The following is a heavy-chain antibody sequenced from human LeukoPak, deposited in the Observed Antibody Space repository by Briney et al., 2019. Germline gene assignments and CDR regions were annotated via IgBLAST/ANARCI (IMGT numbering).Heavy chain of an antibody. Sequence: GASVKVSCKASGYTFTGYYMHWVRQAPGQGLEWMGWINPNSGGTNCAQKFQGRVTMTRDTSISTAYMELSGLRSDDTAVYYCARNLIAARPRFDYWGQGTLVTVSS. CDR3: ARNLIAARPRFDY. CDR1: GYTFTGYY. CDR2: INPNSGGT. J-gene: IGHJ4*02. V-gene: IGHV1-2*02. D-gene: IGHD6-6*01.